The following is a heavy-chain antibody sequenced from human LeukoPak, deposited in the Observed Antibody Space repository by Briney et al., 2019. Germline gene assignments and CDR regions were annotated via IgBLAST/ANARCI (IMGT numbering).Heavy chain of an antibody. J-gene: IGHJ4*02. CDR3: ARGPDCSSTSCNRAFDY. Sequence: PSETLSLTCAVDGGSFSGYYWSWIRQPPGKGLEWIGEINHSGSTNYNPSLKSRVTISVDTSKNQFSLKLSSVTAADTAVYYCARGPDCSSTSCNRAFDYWGQGTLVTVSS. D-gene: IGHD2-2*01. V-gene: IGHV4-34*01. CDR1: GGSFSGYY. CDR2: INHSGST.